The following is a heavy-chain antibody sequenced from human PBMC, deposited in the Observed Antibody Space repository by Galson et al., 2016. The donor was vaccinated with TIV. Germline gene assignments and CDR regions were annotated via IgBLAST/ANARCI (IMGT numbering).Heavy chain of an antibody. V-gene: IGHV1-18*01. D-gene: IGHD1-1*01. CDR1: GYTFSTYA. J-gene: IGHJ6*02. CDR3: ARDHYWNVYSGHGMDV. CDR2: INPYNNNT. Sequence: SVKVSCKASGYTFSTYAISWVRQAPGQGLEWMAWINPYNNNTKYAQKFQGRVTMTTDTSTSTVYMELRSLGSDDTAVYYCARDHYWNVYSGHGMDVWGQGTTVTVS.